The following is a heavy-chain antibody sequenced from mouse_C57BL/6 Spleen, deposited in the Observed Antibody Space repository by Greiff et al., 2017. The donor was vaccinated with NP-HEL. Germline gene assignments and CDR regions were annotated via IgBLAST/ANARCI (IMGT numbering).Heavy chain of an antibody. CDR3: TGYYYGSSYVRPYYFDY. D-gene: IGHD1-1*01. CDR1: GFTFSNYW. CDR2: IRLKSDNYAT. J-gene: IGHJ2*01. V-gene: IGHV6-3*01. Sequence: EVKLVESGGGLVQPGGSMKLSCVASGFTFSNYWMNWVRQSPEKGLEWVAQIRLKSDNYATHYAESVKGRFTISRDDSKSSVYLQMNNLRAEDTGIYYCTGYYYGSSYVRPYYFDYWGQGTTLTVSS.